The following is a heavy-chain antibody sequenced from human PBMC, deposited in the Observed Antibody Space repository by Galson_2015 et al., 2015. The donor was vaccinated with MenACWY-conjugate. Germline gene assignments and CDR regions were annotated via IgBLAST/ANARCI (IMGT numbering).Heavy chain of an antibody. CDR1: GDTFTKYH. CDR3: ARDPQGQLAPPDDYYAMDV. CDR2: INPRSGNT. J-gene: IGHJ6*02. Sequence: SVKVSCKASGDTFTKYHINWVRQAPGQGLEWMGIINPRSGNTNYAQRFQGRVAMTRDTSTSTVYMELSSLRSEDTAVYYCARDPQGQLAPPDDYYAMDVWGQGTTVTVPS. V-gene: IGHV1-46*01. D-gene: IGHD6-13*01.